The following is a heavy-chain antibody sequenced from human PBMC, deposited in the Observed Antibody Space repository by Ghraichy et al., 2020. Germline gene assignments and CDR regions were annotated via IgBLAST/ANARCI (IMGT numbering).Heavy chain of an antibody. Sequence: ASVKVSCKASGYTFTSYGISWVRQAPGQGLEWMGWISAYNGNTNYAQKLQGRVTMTTDTSTSTAYMELRSLRSDDTAVYYCARVGYYDSSGYYPPDYCGQGTLVTVSS. V-gene: IGHV1-18*04. CDR2: ISAYNGNT. J-gene: IGHJ4*02. D-gene: IGHD3-22*01. CDR3: ARVGYYDSSGYYPPDY. CDR1: GYTFTSYG.